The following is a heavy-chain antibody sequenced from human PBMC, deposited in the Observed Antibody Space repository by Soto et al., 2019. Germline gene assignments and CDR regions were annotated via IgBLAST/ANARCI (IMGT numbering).Heavy chain of an antibody. CDR2: INPNSGGT. CDR1: GYTFTGYY. CDR3: ARDYGSTYGMYV. D-gene: IGHD3-16*01. J-gene: IGHJ6*02. V-gene: IGHV1-2*04. Sequence: ASVKVSCKASGYTFTGYYMHWVRHAPGQGLEWMGWINPNSGGTNYAQKFQRWVTMTRDTSISTAYMELSRLRSDDTAVYYCARDYGSTYGMYVWGQGSTVPVSS.